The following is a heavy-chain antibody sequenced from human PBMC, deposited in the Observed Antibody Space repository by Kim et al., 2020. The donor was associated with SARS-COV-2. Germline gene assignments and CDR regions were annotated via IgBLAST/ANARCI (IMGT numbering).Heavy chain of an antibody. D-gene: IGHD3-22*01. J-gene: IGHJ6*02. CDR3: TRSDSSGSGMDV. CDR2: ISYDGGNK. CDR1: GFTFRSYA. V-gene: IGHV3-30-3*01. Sequence: GGSLRLSCAASGFTFRSYAMHWVRQAPGKGLEWVALISYDGGNKYYADSVKGRFTISRDNSKNTLYLQMNSLRAEDTAVYYCTRSDSSGSGMDVWGQGTTVTVSS.